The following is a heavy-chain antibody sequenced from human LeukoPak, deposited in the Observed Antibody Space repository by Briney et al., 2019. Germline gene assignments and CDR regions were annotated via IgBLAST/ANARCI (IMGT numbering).Heavy chain of an antibody. CDR2: ISAYNGNT. CDR1: GYTFTSYG. Sequence: GASVKVSCKASGYTFTSYGISWVRQAPGQGLEWMGWISAYNGNTNYAQKLQGRVTMTRDTSISTAYMELSRLRSDDTAVYYCARGSDFVWGSYRPYFDYWGQGTLVTVSS. V-gene: IGHV1-18*01. CDR3: ARGSDFVWGSYRPYFDY. D-gene: IGHD3-16*02. J-gene: IGHJ4*02.